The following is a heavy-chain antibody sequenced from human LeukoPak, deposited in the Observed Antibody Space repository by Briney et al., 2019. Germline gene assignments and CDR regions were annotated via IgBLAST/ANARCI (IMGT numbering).Heavy chain of an antibody. Sequence: GASVKVSCKASGYTFTSYGISWVRQAPGQGLEWMGWISAYNGNTNYAQKLQGRVTMTTDTSTSTAYMELRSLRSDDTAVYYCARDRIVVVSDNRFDPWGQGTLVTVSS. CDR2: ISAYNGNT. CDR1: GYTFTSYG. CDR3: ARDRIVVVSDNRFDP. D-gene: IGHD3-22*01. V-gene: IGHV1-18*01. J-gene: IGHJ5*02.